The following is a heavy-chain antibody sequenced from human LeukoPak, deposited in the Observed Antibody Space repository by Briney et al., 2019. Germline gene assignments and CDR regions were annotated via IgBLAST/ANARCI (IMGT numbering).Heavy chain of an antibody. CDR3: ARGGGYYYGSGDAFDI. CDR1: GGSISSSSYY. J-gene: IGHJ3*02. D-gene: IGHD3-10*01. Sequence: KPSETLSLTCTVSGGSISSSSYYWGWIRQPPGKGLEGIGSIYYSGSTYYNPSLKSRVTISVDTSKNQFSLKLSSVTAADTAVYYCARGGGYYYGSGDAFDIWGQGTMVTVSS. V-gene: IGHV4-39*07. CDR2: IYYSGST.